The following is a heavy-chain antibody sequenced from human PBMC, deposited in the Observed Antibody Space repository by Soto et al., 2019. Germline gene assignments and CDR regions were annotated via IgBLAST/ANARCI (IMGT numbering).Heavy chain of an antibody. V-gene: IGHV1-2*04. D-gene: IGHD1-26*01. CDR2: INPNSGGT. CDR3: AREDSIVGATGDFDY. J-gene: IGHJ4*02. CDR1: GYTFTGYY. Sequence: ASVKVSCKASGYTFTGYYMHWVRQAPGQGLEWMGWINPNSGGTNYAQKFQGWVTMTRDTSISTAYMELSRLRSDDTAVYYCAREDSIVGATGDFDYWGQGTLVTVSS.